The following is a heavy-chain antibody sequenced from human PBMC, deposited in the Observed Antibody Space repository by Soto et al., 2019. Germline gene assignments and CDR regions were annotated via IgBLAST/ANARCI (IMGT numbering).Heavy chain of an antibody. D-gene: IGHD3-9*01. CDR3: VTLYYDILTGYPVGYFGLDV. CDR2: ISSSSSHI. J-gene: IGHJ6*02. V-gene: IGHV3-21*06. Sequence: EVQLVESGGGLVKPGGSLRLSCAASGFTFSSYTMNWVRQAPGRGLEWVSSISSSSSHIFYADSVRGRFIISRVAAHNSLYLQMNNLGAEDTAVYYCVTLYYDILTGYPVGYFGLDVWGQGTTVTVSS. CDR1: GFTFSSYT.